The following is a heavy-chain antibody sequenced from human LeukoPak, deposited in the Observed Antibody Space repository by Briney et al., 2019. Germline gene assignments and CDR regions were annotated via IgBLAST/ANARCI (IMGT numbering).Heavy chain of an antibody. Sequence: GGSLRLSCAASGFTFGNYWMHWVRHAPGKGLLWASRISDDGSSANYADSVQGRFTISRDNAKNTVYLQMHSLRAEDTAVYYCVSGYCSSTTCYRGAYWGQGTLVTVSS. J-gene: IGHJ4*02. CDR2: ISDDGSSA. V-gene: IGHV3-74*01. CDR1: GFTFGNYW. CDR3: VSGYCSSTTCYRGAY. D-gene: IGHD2-2*03.